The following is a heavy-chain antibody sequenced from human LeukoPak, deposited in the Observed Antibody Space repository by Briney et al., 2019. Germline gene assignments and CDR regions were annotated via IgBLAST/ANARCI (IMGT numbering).Heavy chain of an antibody. CDR2: ISGSGDDT. D-gene: IGHD5-12*01. CDR1: GFTFNNYD. Sequence: GGSLRLSCAASGFTFNNYDMSWVRQAPGKGLEWVSGISGSGDDTNYADSVKGRFSISRDNSKDTLYLQMNSLRAEDTAVYYCAKLKRYSGYGESYFDYWGQGTLVTVSS. CDR3: AKLKRYSGYGESYFDY. J-gene: IGHJ4*02. V-gene: IGHV3-23*01.